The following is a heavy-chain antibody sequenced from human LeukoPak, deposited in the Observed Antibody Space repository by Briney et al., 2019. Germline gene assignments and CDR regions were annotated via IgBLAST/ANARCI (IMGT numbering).Heavy chain of an antibody. D-gene: IGHD1-26*01. Sequence: GGSLRLSCAASGFTFSIYWMNWVREAPGKGLVWVSRIYSDGSNTNYADSVKGRFTISRDNAKNTVYLQMNSLRAEDTAVYYWARDSFVGATDYWGQGTLVTVSS. CDR3: ARDSFVGATDY. CDR1: GFTFSIYW. V-gene: IGHV3-74*01. CDR2: IYSDGSNT. J-gene: IGHJ4*02.